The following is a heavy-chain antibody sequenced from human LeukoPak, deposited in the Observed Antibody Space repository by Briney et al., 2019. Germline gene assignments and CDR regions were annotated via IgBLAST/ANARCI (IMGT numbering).Heavy chain of an antibody. J-gene: IGHJ5*02. CDR2: ISGSSSGSTSII. V-gene: IGHV3-48*04. CDR3: ARDFWSGYYPEA. D-gene: IGHD3-3*01. CDR1: GIIFSTYA. Sequence: GGSLRLSCEFSGIIFSTYAMNWVRQAPGKGLEWISYISGSSSGSTSIIQYADSVKGRFTISRDNAKNSLHLQMDSLGAEDTAVYYCARDFWSGYYPEAWGQGALVIVSS.